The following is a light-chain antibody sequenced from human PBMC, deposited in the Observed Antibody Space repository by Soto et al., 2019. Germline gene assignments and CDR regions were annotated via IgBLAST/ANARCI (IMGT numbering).Light chain of an antibody. CDR2: VNSDGTH. CDR1: SGHSNYA. V-gene: IGLV4-69*02. CDR3: QTWGTAIV. Sequence: QSVLTQSPSASASLGASVKLTCTLSSGHSNYAIAWHQQQPEKGPRYLMKVNSDGTHSKGDGIPDRFSGSSSGAERYLTISSLQSEDEADYYCQTWGTAIVFGGGTQLTVL. J-gene: IGLJ7*01.